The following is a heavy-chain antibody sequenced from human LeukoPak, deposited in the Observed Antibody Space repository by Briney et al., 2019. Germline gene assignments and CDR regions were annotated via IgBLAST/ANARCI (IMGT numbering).Heavy chain of an antibody. CDR2: INPSGGST. J-gene: IGHJ4*02. CDR3: ASTYDFWSGYYD. Sequence: GSVEVSCKASGYTFTSYYMHWVRQAPGQGLKWMGIINPSGGSTSYAQKFQGRVTMTRDTFTSTVYMELSSLRSEDTAVYYCASTYDFWSGYYDWGQGTLVTVSS. D-gene: IGHD3-3*01. CDR1: GYTFTSYY. V-gene: IGHV1-46*01.